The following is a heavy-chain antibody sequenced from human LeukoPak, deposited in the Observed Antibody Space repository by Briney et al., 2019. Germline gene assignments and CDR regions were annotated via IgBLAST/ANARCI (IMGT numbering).Heavy chain of an antibody. J-gene: IGHJ4*02. V-gene: IGHV3-21*01. CDR1: GFTFSSYS. Sequence: GGSLRLSCAASGFTFSSYSMNWVRQAPGKGLGWVSSISSSSSYIYYADSVKGRFTISRDNAKNSLYLQMNSLRAEDTAVYYCAVLRYFDWLPEYDYWGQGTLVTVSS. CDR3: AVLRYFDWLPEYDY. CDR2: ISSSSSYI. D-gene: IGHD3-9*01.